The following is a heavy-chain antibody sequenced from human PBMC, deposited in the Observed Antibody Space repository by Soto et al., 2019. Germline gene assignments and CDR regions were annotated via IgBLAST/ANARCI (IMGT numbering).Heavy chain of an antibody. CDR1: GFTFNAYG. CDR2: ISYDGSDK. CDR3: AAMLRYPDGLDV. D-gene: IGHD3-9*01. Sequence: QEHLVESGGGVVQPGRSLRLSCAASGFTFNAYGMHWVRQAPGKGLEWVAGISYDGSDKYYADSVKGRFTISRDNSKDTLYLQMNSLRVEDRAVYYCAAMLRYPDGLDVWGQGTKVTVSS. V-gene: IGHV3-30*03. J-gene: IGHJ3*01.